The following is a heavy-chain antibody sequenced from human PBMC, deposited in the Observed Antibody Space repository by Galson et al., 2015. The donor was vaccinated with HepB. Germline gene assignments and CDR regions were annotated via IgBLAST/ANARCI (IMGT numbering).Heavy chain of an antibody. CDR2: MSSNTNYI. CDR3: ATNTPAAVMRAPGMDV. D-gene: IGHD2-2*01. Sequence: SLRLSCAASGSILSSYSMNWVRQAPGKGLEWVPSMSSNTNYIYYADSVKGRFTVSIDNAKNSLFLQMNSLRAEDTAVYYCATNTPAAVMRAPGMDVWGQGTAVTVSS. J-gene: IGHJ6*02. CDR1: GSILSSYS. V-gene: IGHV3-21*01.